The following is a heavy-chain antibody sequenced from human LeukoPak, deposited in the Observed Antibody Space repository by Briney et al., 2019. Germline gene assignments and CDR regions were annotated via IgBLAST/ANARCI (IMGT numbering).Heavy chain of an antibody. J-gene: IGHJ3*02. CDR2: INSDGSGT. Sequence: GGSLRLSCAASGFSFSSNWMHWVRQGPGKGLVWVSRINSDGSGTSYADSVKGRFTISRDNAKNTLYLQMNSLRAEDTAVYYCARAGEGLLANSFDIWGQGTMVTASS. D-gene: IGHD1-26*01. CDR3: ARAGEGLLANSFDI. CDR1: GFSFSSNW. V-gene: IGHV3-74*01.